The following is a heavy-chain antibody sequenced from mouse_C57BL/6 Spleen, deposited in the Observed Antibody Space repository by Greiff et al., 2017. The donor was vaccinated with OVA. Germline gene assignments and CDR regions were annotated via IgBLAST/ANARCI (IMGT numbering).Heavy chain of an antibody. J-gene: IGHJ2*01. CDR3: ARWGTTVVATDD. V-gene: IGHV1-64*01. D-gene: IGHD1-1*01. Sequence: VQLQQPGAELVKPGASVKLSCKASGYTFTSYWMHWVKQRPGQGLEWIGMIHPNSGSTNYNEKFKSKATLTVDKSSSTAYMQLSSLTSEDSAVYYCARWGTTVVATDDWGKGTTLTVSS. CDR2: IHPNSGST. CDR1: GYTFTSYW.